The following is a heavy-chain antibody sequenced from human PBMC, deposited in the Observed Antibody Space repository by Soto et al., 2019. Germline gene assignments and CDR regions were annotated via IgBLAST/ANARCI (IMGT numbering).Heavy chain of an antibody. V-gene: IGHV4-31*03. CDR2: IYYSGST. D-gene: IGHD3-10*01. CDR3: ARDANRNASGSYGMDV. J-gene: IGHJ6*02. Sequence: SETLSLTCTVSGGYISSGGYYWSWIRHHPGKGLEWIGYIYYSGSTYYNPSLKSRVTISVYTSKNQFSLKLSSVTAADTAVYYCARDANRNASGSYGMDVWGQGTTVTVSS. CDR1: GGYISSGGYY.